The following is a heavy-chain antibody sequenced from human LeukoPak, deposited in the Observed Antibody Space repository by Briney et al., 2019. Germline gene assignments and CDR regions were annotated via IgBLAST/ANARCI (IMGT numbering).Heavy chain of an antibody. CDR1: GASVRSGSYY. Sequence: SETLSLTCTVSGASVRSGSYYWTWIRQPPGEGLEWIGDIYHTGSTNYNPSLKSRVTFSLDKSKNHSALKLTSVTVADTAIYYCASYDYVWGSLDFWGQGTLVPVSS. J-gene: IGHJ4*02. V-gene: IGHV4-61*01. CDR2: IYHTGST. D-gene: IGHD3-16*01. CDR3: ASYDYVWGSLDF.